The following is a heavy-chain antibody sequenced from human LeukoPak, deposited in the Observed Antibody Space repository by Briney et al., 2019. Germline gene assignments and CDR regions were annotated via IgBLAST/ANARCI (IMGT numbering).Heavy chain of an antibody. D-gene: IGHD4-23*01. V-gene: IGHV4-34*01. Sequence: SETLSLTCAVYGGSFSGYYWSWIRQPPGKGLEWIGEINHSGSTNYNPSLKSRVTTSVDTSKNQFSLKLSSVTAADTAVYYCARGGQVVTPNPVDYWGQGTLVTVSS. CDR2: INHSGST. J-gene: IGHJ4*02. CDR1: GGSFSGYY. CDR3: ARGGQVVTPNPVDY.